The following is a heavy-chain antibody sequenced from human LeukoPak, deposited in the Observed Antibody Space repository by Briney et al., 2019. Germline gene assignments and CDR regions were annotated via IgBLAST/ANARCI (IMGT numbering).Heavy chain of an antibody. J-gene: IGHJ4*02. CDR2: ISSSGSTI. CDR3: ARDRFMTYLDY. D-gene: IGHD3-10*01. V-gene: IGHV3-48*03. Sequence: GGSLRLSCAASGFTFSSYEMNWVRQAPGKGLEWVSYISSSGSTIYYADSVKGRFTFSRDDAQNSLSLQMNSLRAEDTAVYYCARDRFMTYLDYWGQGTLVTVSS. CDR1: GFTFSSYE.